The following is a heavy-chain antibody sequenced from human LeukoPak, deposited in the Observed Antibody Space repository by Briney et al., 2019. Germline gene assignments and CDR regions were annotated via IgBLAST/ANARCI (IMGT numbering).Heavy chain of an antibody. CDR1: GFTFSSYG. J-gene: IGHJ4*02. CDR3: ARDAIHYYDILTGYYASPSFDY. V-gene: IGHV3-33*01. Sequence: GSLRLSCAASGFTFSSYGMHWVRQAPGKGLEWVAVIWYDGSNKCYADSVKGRFTISRDNSKNTLYLQMNSLRAEDTAVYYCARDAIHYYDILTGYYASPSFDYWGQGTLVTVSS. D-gene: IGHD3-9*01. CDR2: IWYDGSNK.